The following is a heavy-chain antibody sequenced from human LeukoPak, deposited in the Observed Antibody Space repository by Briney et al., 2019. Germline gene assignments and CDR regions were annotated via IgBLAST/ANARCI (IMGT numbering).Heavy chain of an antibody. CDR2: VKEDGSDE. D-gene: IGHD3-16*01. CDR1: DFSFSDST. J-gene: IGHJ1*01. CDR3: VVGGAGGGYFPN. Sequence: GGSLRLSCAAFDFSFSDSTMSWVRQAAGKGLEWVAKVKEDGSDEKYVDSVKGRFTISRDNAKNSLYLQMNSLRPEDTAVYFCVVGGAGGGYFPNWGQGSLVIVYS. V-gene: IGHV3-7*01.